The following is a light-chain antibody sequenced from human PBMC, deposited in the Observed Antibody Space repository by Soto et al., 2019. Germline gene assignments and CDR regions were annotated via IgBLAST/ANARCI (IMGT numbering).Light chain of an antibody. J-gene: IGKJ3*01. CDR2: GAS. Sequence: EIVMTQSPATLSVSPGERATLSCRASQSVSYKLAWYQQRPGQAPRLLIYGASSRATGIPARFSGSGSGTEFTLTISSLQSEDTAVYYCQQYNNWPPRFTFGPGTKVDIK. CDR3: QQYNNWPPRFT. V-gene: IGKV3D-15*01. CDR1: QSVSYK.